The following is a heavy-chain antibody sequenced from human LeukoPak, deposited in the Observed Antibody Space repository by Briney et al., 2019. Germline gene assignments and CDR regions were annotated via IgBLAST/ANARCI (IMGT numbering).Heavy chain of an antibody. D-gene: IGHD1-26*01. V-gene: IGHV3-23*01. Sequence: PGGSLRLSCAASGFTFSSYAMSLVRQAPGKGLEWVSTISGSGGVTYYPDSVRGRFTISRDNSKNTLHLQMDSLRAEDTAIYYCAKWPEGATPKFHYWGQGTLVTVSS. CDR1: GFTFSSYA. J-gene: IGHJ4*02. CDR3: AKWPEGATPKFHY. CDR2: ISGSGGVT.